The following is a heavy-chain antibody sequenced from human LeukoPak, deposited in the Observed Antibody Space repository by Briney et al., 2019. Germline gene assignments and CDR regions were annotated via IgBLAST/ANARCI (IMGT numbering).Heavy chain of an antibody. J-gene: IGHJ4*02. V-gene: IGHV4-4*07. Sequence: SETLSLTGTVSGGSISSYYWSWIRQPAGKGLEWIGRIYTSGSTNYNPSLKSRVTMSVDTSKNQFSLKLSSVTAADTAVYYCARSEYYDSSGHFDYWGQGTLVTVSS. D-gene: IGHD3-22*01. CDR1: GGSISSYY. CDR3: ARSEYYDSSGHFDY. CDR2: IYTSGST.